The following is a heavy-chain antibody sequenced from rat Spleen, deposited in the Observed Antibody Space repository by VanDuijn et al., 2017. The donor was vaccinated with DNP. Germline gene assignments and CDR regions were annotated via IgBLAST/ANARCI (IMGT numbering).Heavy chain of an antibody. V-gene: IGHV2-30*01. D-gene: IGHD1-3*01. CDR3: ARSLATVVPTGAMDV. J-gene: IGHJ4*01. Sequence: QVQLKESGPGLVQPSQTLSLTCTVSGFSLATYNVHWVRQPPGNGLEWMGIIWTAGNADYNSALKSRLSISRDTSQSQVFLKMNSVQTEDSAMYFCARSLATVVPTGAMDVWGQGTSVTVSS. CDR2: IWTAGNA. CDR1: GFSLATYN.